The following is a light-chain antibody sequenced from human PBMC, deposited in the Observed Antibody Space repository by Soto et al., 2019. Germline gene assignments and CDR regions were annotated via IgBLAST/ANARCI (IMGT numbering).Light chain of an antibody. J-gene: IGLJ3*02. V-gene: IGLV2-14*01. CDR3: SSYTSSSTPLV. CDR2: EVS. Sequence: QSALTQPASVSGSPGQSITISCTGTSSDVGGYNYVSWYQQHPGKAPKLMIYEVSNRPSGVSNRFSGSKSGNTASLTISGLQAEDEADYYCSSYTSSSTPLVFGGWTKLTVL. CDR1: SSDVGGYNY.